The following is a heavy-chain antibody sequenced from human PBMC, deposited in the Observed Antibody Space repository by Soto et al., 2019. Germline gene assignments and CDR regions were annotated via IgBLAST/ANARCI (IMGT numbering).Heavy chain of an antibody. CDR3: ARDYDYVWGSYRQNFDY. CDR1: GFTFSSYA. J-gene: IGHJ4*02. D-gene: IGHD3-16*02. CDR2: ISYDGSNK. V-gene: IGHV3-30-3*01. Sequence: GGSLRLSCAASGFTFSSYAMHWVRQAPGKGLEWVAVISYDGSNKYYADSVKGRFTISRDNSKNTLYLQMNSLRAEDTAVYYCARDYDYVWGSYRQNFDYWGQGTLVTVSS.